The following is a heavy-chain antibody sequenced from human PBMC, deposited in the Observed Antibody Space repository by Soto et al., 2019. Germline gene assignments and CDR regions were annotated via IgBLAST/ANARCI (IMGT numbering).Heavy chain of an antibody. V-gene: IGHV4-59*01. Sequence: QVQLQESGPGLVKPSETLSLTCTVSGGSISPYYWSWIRQPPGKGLEWIGYVYYSGNTNYNPSLDSRVTISVDPSRNRFSLNLTSATAADTAVYYCARKGAAASYAHYYMDVWGRGTAVTVSS. J-gene: IGHJ6*03. CDR3: ARKGAAASYAHYYMDV. CDR2: VYYSGNT. CDR1: GGSISPYY. D-gene: IGHD6-13*01.